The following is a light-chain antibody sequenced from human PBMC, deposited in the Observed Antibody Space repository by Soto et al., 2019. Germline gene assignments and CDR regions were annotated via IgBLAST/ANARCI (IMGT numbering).Light chain of an antibody. CDR3: QSFNSSLGGLVV. J-gene: IGLJ2*01. Sequence: QAVVTQPPSVTGAPGQRVTISCTGSSSNIGAGYDVHWYQQYPGAAPKLLIYNTNIRPSMVHDRFSGSKSDTSACLAITGRQAEDASDYYCQSFNSSLGGLVVFGGGTQLNVL. CDR2: NTN. V-gene: IGLV1-40*01. CDR1: SSNIGAGYD.